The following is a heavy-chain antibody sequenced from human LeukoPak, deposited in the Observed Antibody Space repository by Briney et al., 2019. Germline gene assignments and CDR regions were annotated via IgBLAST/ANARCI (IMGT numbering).Heavy chain of an antibody. CDR2: ISGSGDST. J-gene: IGHJ3*02. CDR3: AKTYAFYI. Sequence: PGGSLRLSCAASGFPFSNYGMSWLRQAPGKGLEWVSAISGSGDSTNYADSVKGRFTISRDNSKNTLYLQMNSLRAEDTAVYYCAKTYAFYIWGQGTLVTVSS. CDR1: GFPFSNYG. V-gene: IGHV3-23*01.